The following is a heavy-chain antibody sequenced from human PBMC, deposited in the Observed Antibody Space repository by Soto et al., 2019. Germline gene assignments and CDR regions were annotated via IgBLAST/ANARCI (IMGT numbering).Heavy chain of an antibody. CDR1: GYTFTSYG. V-gene: IGHV1-18*04. J-gene: IGHJ6*02. Sequence: QVQLVQSGAEVKKPGASVKVSCKASGYTFTSYGISWVRQAPGQGLEWMGWISAYNGNTSYAQKLQGRVTMTTNTSTSTAYMELRSLRSDDTAVYYCVREGYCSSTSCSARYGMDVWGQGTTVTVSS. CDR2: ISAYNGNT. D-gene: IGHD2-2*01. CDR3: VREGYCSSTSCSARYGMDV.